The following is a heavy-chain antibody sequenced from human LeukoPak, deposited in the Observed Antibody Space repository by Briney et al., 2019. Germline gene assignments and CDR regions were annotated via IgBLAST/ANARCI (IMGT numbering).Heavy chain of an antibody. CDR3: ARDLNYYDSSGYYYGKRGWFDP. J-gene: IGHJ5*02. V-gene: IGHV1-24*01. CDR1: GYTLTELS. CDR2: FGPEDGET. Sequence: ASVKVSCKVSGYTLTELSMHWVRQAPGKGLEWMGGFGPEDGETIYAQKFQGRVTMTRDTSTSTVYMELSSLRSEDTAVYYCARDLNYYDSSGYYYGKRGWFDPWGQGTLVTVSS. D-gene: IGHD3-22*01.